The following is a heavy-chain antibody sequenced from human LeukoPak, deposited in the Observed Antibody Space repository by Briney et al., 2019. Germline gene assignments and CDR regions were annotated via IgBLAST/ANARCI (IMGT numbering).Heavy chain of an antibody. Sequence: GGSLRLSCSASGFTFSYYAMHWVRQAAGKGLEFVSGISSNGGSTYYADSLKGRFTVSRDNSNNTLYLQMSSLRAEDTAIYYCAKGPTYDSLPYYFDYWGQGTLVAVSS. V-gene: IGHV3-64D*09. D-gene: IGHD3-22*01. J-gene: IGHJ4*02. CDR1: GFTFSYYA. CDR3: AKGPTYDSLPYYFDY. CDR2: ISSNGGST.